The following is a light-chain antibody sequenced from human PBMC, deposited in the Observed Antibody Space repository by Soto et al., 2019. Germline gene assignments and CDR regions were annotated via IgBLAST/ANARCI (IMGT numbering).Light chain of an antibody. J-gene: IGKJ1*01. Sequence: EIVLSQSPGTLSLSPGEGATISCRASHSVSSRYLAWYQQKPGQAPRLLIYGASSTATGIPDRFSGSGSGTDFTLTISSMEPEDFAVFYCQQYGNTPWTFGQGTKV. CDR3: QQYGNTPWT. V-gene: IGKV3-20*01. CDR2: GAS. CDR1: HSVSSRY.